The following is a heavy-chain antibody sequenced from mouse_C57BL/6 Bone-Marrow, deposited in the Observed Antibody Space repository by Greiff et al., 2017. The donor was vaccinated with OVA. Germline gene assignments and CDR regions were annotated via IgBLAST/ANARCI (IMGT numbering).Heavy chain of an antibody. CDR1: GYTFTSYW. CDR3: ARAWPGYFDY. V-gene: IGHV1-69*01. Sequence: QVQLQQPGAELVMPGASVKLSCKASGYTFTSYWMHWVKQRPGQGLEWIGEIDPSDSYTNYNQKFKGKSTLTVDKSSSTAYMQLSSLTSEDSAVYCCARAWPGYFDYWGQGTTLTVSS. CDR2: IDPSDSYT. J-gene: IGHJ2*01.